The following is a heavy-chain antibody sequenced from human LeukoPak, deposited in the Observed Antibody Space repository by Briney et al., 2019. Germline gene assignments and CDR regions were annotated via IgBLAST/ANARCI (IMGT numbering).Heavy chain of an antibody. Sequence: GGSLRLSCAASGFTLNNYGIHWVRQAPGKGLEWVAYMRSDETIKYYADSVKGRFSISRDNSKNTLYLQMNILRAEDTAVYYCAKGGWTGYYPIFDSWGHGTLVTVSS. J-gene: IGHJ4*01. CDR2: MRSDETIK. CDR3: AKGGWTGYYPIFDS. D-gene: IGHD3/OR15-3a*01. CDR1: GFTLNNYG. V-gene: IGHV3-30*02.